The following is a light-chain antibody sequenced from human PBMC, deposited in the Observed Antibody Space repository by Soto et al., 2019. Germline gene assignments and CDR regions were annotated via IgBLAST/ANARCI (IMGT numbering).Light chain of an antibody. Sequence: DIGLPQSHPAQPVTTGASSSISCKASQSLLLRNGNNDLGWYLQKPGQAPQLLIYLGSNRASGVPDRFSGSGSGTDFTLKITRLEAEDVGVYYCMQDLHTPRTFGGGTKVDIK. CDR1: QSLLLRNGNND. J-gene: IGKJ4*01. V-gene: IGKV2-28*01. CDR2: LGS. CDR3: MQDLHTPRT.